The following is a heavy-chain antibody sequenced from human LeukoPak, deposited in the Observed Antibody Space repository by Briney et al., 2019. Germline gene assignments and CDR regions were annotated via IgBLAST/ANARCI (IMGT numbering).Heavy chain of an antibody. J-gene: IGHJ4*02. CDR1: GFSLSTSAVG. CDR3: AHRNPQSMAYYFDY. D-gene: IGHD2/OR15-2a*01. CDR2: IYWDDDK. Sequence: SGPTPVNPTQTLTLTCTFSGFSLSTSAVGVGWIRQPPGKALEWLALIYWDDDKRYSPSLKSRLTITKDTSKNQVVLAMSNMDPVDTATYYCAHRNPQSMAYYFDYWGQGTLVTVSS. V-gene: IGHV2-5*02.